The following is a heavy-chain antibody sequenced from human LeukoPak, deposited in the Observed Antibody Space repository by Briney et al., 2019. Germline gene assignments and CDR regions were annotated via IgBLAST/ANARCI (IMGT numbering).Heavy chain of an antibody. Sequence: RPGGSLRLSCAASGFTFDDYGMSWVRQAPGKGLEWVSGINWNGGSTGYADSVKGRFTISRDNAKNSLYLQMNSLRAEDTALYHCARVRYYDYVWGSYQEFDSWGQGTLVTVSS. CDR1: GFTFDDYG. CDR2: INWNGGST. D-gene: IGHD3-16*02. CDR3: ARVRYYDYVWGSYQEFDS. J-gene: IGHJ4*02. V-gene: IGHV3-20*01.